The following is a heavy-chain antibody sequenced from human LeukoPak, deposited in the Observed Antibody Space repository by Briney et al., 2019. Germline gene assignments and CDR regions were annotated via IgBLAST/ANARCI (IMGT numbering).Heavy chain of an antibody. D-gene: IGHD1-14*01. Sequence: PGESLRLSCAASGFTVSSHSMSWARQAPGKGLEWVSVIYTGGNTYYADSVKGRFTISRDSSKNTLYLQMNSLRAEDTAVYYCAKDTTPPKAGFDPWGQGTLVTVSS. CDR3: AKDTTPPKAGFDP. CDR2: IYTGGNT. V-gene: IGHV3-53*01. CDR1: GFTVSSHS. J-gene: IGHJ5*02.